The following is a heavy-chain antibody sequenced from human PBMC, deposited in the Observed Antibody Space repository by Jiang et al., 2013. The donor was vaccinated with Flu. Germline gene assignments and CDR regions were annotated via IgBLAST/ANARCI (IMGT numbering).Heavy chain of an antibody. V-gene: IGHV2-5*01. J-gene: IGHJ5*02. CDR3: GYFSTTMTTGYFHP. Sequence: KPTQTLTXTCSFSGFSVTTSGVGVVWIRQPPGAALEWLGLVYWSDEKRYNPSLGGRLTITTDISKSQVGLTVTHLDPADTATYYCGYFSTTMTTGYFHPWGQGILVTVSS. CDR2: VYWSDEK. CDR1: GFSVTTSGVG. D-gene: IGHD4-17*01.